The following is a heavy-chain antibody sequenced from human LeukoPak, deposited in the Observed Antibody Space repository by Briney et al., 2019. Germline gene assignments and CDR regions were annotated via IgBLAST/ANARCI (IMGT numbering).Heavy chain of an antibody. CDR3: ARGQGNRLLWVGESLSNINPLDY. J-gene: IGHJ4*02. D-gene: IGHD3-10*01. CDR2: ISPQSGGT. Sequence: ASVKVSCKASGYTFTGYYMHWVRQAPGQGLEWMGWISPQSGGTNYAQKFQGRVTMTRDTSISTAYMELSRLRSDDTSVYYCARGQGNRLLWVGESLSNINPLDYWGQGTLVTVSS. CDR1: GYTFTGYY. V-gene: IGHV1-2*02.